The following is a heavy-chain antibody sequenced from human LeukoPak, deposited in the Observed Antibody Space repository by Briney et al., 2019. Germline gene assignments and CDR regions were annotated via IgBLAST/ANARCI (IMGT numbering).Heavy chain of an antibody. Sequence: PSETLSLTYTVSGDSISNFYWTWIRQSPGKGLEWIGNIHYSGSSVYNPSLKSRGTISIDTSRKQFFLKLNSVTAADTAVYFCALAPNSNWFDFWGPGTLVTVSS. CDR1: GDSISNFY. J-gene: IGHJ5*01. CDR3: ALAPNSNWFDF. CDR2: IHYSGSS. V-gene: IGHV4-59*03. D-gene: IGHD2-8*01.